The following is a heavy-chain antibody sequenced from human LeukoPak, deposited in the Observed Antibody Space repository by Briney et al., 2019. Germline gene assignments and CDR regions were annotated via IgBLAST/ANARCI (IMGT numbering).Heavy chain of an antibody. V-gene: IGHV1-18*04. CDR3: AREYYDFWSGYLNWFDP. Sequence: ASVKVSCKASGYTFTGYYMHWVRQAPGQGLEWMGWISAYNGNTNYAQKLQGRVTMTTDTSTSTAYMELRSLRSDDTAVYYCAREYYDFWSGYLNWFDPWGQGTLVTVSS. CDR2: ISAYNGNT. J-gene: IGHJ5*02. CDR1: GYTFTGYY. D-gene: IGHD3-3*01.